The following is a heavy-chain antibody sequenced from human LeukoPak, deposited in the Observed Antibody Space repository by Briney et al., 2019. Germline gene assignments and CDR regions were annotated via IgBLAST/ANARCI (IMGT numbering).Heavy chain of an antibody. D-gene: IGHD3-16*01. CDR2: IWYDGSNK. V-gene: IGHV3-33*01. CDR3: ARGGGLDV. Sequence: GGSLRLSCAASGFSFSSYGMHWVRQAPGKGLEWVAVIWYDGSNKYYADSVKGRFTISRDNSKNTLYLQMSNLRAEDTAVYFCARGGGLDVWGQGATVTVSS. J-gene: IGHJ6*02. CDR1: GFSFSSYG.